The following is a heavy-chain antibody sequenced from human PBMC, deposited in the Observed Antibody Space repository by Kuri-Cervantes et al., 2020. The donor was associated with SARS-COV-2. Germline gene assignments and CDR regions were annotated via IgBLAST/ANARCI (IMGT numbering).Heavy chain of an antibody. V-gene: IGHV3-23*01. D-gene: IGHD2/OR15-2a*01. CDR2: ISGSGGST. J-gene: IGHJ3*02. Sequence: GESLKISCAASGFTFSSYAMSWVRQAPGKGPEWVSAISGSGGSTYYADSVKGRFTISRDNSKNTLYLQMNSLRAEDTAVYYCARESILYVEGDDAFDIWGQGTMVTVSS. CDR1: GFTFSSYA. CDR3: ARESILYVEGDDAFDI.